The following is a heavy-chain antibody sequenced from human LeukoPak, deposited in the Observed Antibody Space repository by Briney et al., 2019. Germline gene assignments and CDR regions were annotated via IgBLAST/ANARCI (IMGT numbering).Heavy chain of an antibody. CDR1: GFTFSAYW. D-gene: IGHD7-27*01. CDR3: ARVLGLKGFDS. V-gene: IGHV3-7*04. J-gene: IGHJ5*01. Sequence: GGSLRLSCAASGFTFSAYWMTWVRQAPGRGLEWVANIRDDGSEEYYGDSVRGRFTISRDNAKNSVDLQMHSLRVEDTAVYYCARVLGLKGFDSWGQGTLVTVSS. CDR2: IRDDGSEE.